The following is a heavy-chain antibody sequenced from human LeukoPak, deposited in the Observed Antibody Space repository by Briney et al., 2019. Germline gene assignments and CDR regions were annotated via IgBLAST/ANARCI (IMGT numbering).Heavy chain of an antibody. V-gene: IGHV4-34*01. CDR2: INHSGST. D-gene: IGHD3-10*01. CDR1: GGSFSGYY. J-gene: IGHJ6*02. Sequence: PSETLPLTCAVYGGSFSGYYWSWIRQPPGKGLEWIGEINHSGSTNYNPSLKSRVTISVDTSKNQFSLKLSSVTAADTAVYYCARGGVYYYGMDVWGQGTTVTVSS. CDR3: ARGGVYYYGMDV.